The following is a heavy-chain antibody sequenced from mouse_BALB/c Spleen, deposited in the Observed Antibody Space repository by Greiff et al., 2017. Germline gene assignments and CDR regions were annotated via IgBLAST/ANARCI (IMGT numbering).Heavy chain of an antibody. CDR1: GFPFSDYY. J-gene: IGHJ3*01. CDR3: ARDQVRQSDVAY. D-gene: IGHD1-3*01. V-gene: IGHV5-4*02. CDR2: ISDGGSYT. Sequence: LMGSGGGLVKPGGSLKLSCAASGFPFSDYYMYWVRPTPEKRPEWVATISDGGSYTYYPDSVKGRFTISRDNAKNNLYLQMSSLKSEDTAMYYCARDQVRQSDVAYWGQGTLVTVSA.